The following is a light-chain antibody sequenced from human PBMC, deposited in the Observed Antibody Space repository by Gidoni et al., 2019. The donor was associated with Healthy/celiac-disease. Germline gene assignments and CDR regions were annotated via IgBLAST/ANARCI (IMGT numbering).Light chain of an antibody. CDR3: QQDGSSLHT. V-gene: IGKV3-20*01. CDR2: GAS. CDR1: QSVSSSY. J-gene: IGKJ4*01. Sequence: EIVLTQSPGTLSLSPGERATLSCRASQSVSSSYLAWYQQKPGQAPRRLIYGASSRATGIPHRFSGSGSGTDFTLTISRLEPEEFAVYYCQQDGSSLHTFGGGTKVEIK.